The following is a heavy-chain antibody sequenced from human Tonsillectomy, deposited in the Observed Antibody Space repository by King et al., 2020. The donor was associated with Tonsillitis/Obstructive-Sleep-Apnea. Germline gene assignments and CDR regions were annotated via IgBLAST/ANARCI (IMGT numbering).Heavy chain of an antibody. D-gene: IGHD5-12*01. Sequence: VQLVESGGGLVQPGGSLKLSFAASGFTFSDSTMHWGRQASRKGLEWVGRIRSKANSYATGYAASGKGRFTISRDDSKNTAYLQMNSLKTEDTAVYHCTTGYGDYWGQGTLVTVSS. CDR1: GFTFSDST. J-gene: IGHJ4*02. CDR2: IRSKANSYAT. V-gene: IGHV3-73*01. CDR3: TTGYGDY.